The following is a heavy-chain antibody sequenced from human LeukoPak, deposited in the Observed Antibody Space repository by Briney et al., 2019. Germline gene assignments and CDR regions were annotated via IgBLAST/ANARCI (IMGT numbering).Heavy chain of an antibody. D-gene: IGHD2-2*01. CDR3: AREYCSSTSCYSAPDY. CDR1: GYSFTSYW. Sequence: GESPKISCKGPGYSFTSYWIGWVRQMPGKGLEWMGIIYPGDSDTRYSPSFQGQVTISADKSISTAYLQWSSLKASDTAMYYCAREYCSSTSCYSAPDYWGQGTLVTVSS. J-gene: IGHJ4*02. CDR2: IYPGDSDT. V-gene: IGHV5-51*01.